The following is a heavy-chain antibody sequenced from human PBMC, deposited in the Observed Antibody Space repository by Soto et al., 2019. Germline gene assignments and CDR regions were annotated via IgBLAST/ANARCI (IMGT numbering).Heavy chain of an antibody. CDR1: GGSISSGDYY. J-gene: IGHJ4*02. CDR3: ARGLSPYFDY. V-gene: IGHV4-30-4*01. Sequence: SETLSLTCTVSGGSISSGDYYWSWIRQPPGKGLEWIGYIYYSGSTYYNPSLKSRATISVDTSKNQFSLKRSSVTAADTAVYYCARGLSPYFDYWGQGTLVTVSS. CDR2: IYYSGST.